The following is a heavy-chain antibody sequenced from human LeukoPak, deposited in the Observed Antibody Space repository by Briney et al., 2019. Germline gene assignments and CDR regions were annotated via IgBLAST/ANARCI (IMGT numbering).Heavy chain of an antibody. V-gene: IGHV4-31*03. J-gene: IGHJ4*02. D-gene: IGHD2-21*01. CDR1: GGSISSGGYY. CDR3: ARVPDFIARPCDS. CDR2: SSPTGDIT. Sequence: SQTLSLTCTVSGGSISSGGYYWSWIRQTPGRGLEWIGESSPTGDITGYNPSLKGRATISVDSSKNQFSLKLTSVTAADTGVYYCARVPDFIARPCDSWGPGTLVTVSS.